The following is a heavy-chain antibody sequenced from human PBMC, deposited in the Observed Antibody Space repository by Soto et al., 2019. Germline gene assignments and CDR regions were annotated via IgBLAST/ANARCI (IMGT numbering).Heavy chain of an antibody. V-gene: IGHV3-30-3*01. CDR1: GFTFSSYA. CDR3: ARGQGYCSGGSAYPHPVYFEL. CDR2: ISYDGSNK. Sequence: QVQLVESGGGVVQPGRSLRLSCAASGFTFSSYAMHWVRQAPGKGLEWVAIISYDGSNKYYADSVKGRFTISRDNSKNGLYLQRNSMRAEDTAVYYCARGQGYCSGGSAYPHPVYFELWGRGTLVTVSS. D-gene: IGHD2-15*01. J-gene: IGHJ2*01.